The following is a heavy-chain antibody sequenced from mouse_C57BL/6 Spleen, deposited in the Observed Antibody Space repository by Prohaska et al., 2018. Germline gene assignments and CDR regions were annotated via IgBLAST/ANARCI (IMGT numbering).Heavy chain of an antibody. CDR3: AIGGTTVVADY. V-gene: IGHV1-80*01. D-gene: IGHD1-1*01. CDR1: GYAFSSYW. Sequence: QVQLQQSGSELVKPGASVKISCKASGYAFSSYWMNWVKQRPGKGLEWIGQIYPGDGYTNYNGKFKGKATLTADKSSSTAYMQLSSLTSEDSAVYFCAIGGTTVVADYWGQGTTLTVSS. CDR2: IYPGDGYT. J-gene: IGHJ2*01.